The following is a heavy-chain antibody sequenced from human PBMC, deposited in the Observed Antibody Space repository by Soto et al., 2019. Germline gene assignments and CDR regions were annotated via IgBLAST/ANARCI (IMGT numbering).Heavy chain of an antibody. J-gene: IGHJ5*02. CDR3: AIQNDFWSGTLQGFDP. Sequence: ASVKVSCKVSGYTLTELSMHWVRQAPGKGLEWMGGFDPEDGETIYAQKFQGRVTMTEDTSTDTAYMELSSLRSEDTAVYYCAIQNDFWSGTLQGFDPWGQGNLVTVSS. D-gene: IGHD3-3*01. CDR2: FDPEDGET. CDR1: GYTLTELS. V-gene: IGHV1-24*01.